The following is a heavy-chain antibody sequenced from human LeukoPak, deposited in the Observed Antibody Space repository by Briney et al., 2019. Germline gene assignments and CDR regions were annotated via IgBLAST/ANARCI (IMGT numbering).Heavy chain of an antibody. V-gene: IGHV3-20*04. CDR2: INWNGGST. Sequence: GGSLRLSCAASGFTFDDYTMSWVRQAPGKGLEWVSGINWNGGSTGYVDSVKGRFTISRNNAKNSLYLQMNSLRAEDTAVYYCAKEGIAAASLSYYYYYYYMDVWGKGTTVTISS. D-gene: IGHD6-13*01. CDR3: AKEGIAAASLSYYYYYYYMDV. CDR1: GFTFDDYT. J-gene: IGHJ6*03.